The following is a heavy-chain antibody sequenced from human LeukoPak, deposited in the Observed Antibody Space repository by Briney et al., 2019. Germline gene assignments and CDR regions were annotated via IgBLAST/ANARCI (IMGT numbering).Heavy chain of an antibody. CDR2: IYYSGST. V-gene: IGHV4-31*03. Sequence: SQTLSLTCTVSGGSISSGGNYWSCIRPHPGKGLGWIGYIYYSGSTYYNPSLKSRVTITVDTSKNQFSLKLSSVTAADTAVYYCARDRYTVVSWYFDLWGRGTLVTVSS. D-gene: IGHD4-23*01. J-gene: IGHJ2*01. CDR3: ARDRYTVVSWYFDL. CDR1: GGSISSGGNY.